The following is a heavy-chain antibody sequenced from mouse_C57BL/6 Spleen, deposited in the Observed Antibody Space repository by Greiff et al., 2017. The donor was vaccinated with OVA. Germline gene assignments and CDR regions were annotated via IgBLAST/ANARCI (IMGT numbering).Heavy chain of an antibody. D-gene: IGHD1-1*01. CDR1: GYTFTDYY. J-gene: IGHJ2*01. CDR2: INPYNGGT. CDR3: ARAIYYYGSYYFDY. Sequence: VQLQQSGPVLVKPGASVKMSCKASGYTFTDYYMNWVKQSHGKSLEWIGVINPYNGGTSYNQKFKGKATLTVDKSSSTAYMELNSLTSEDSAVYYCARAIYYYGSYYFDYWGQGTTLTVSS. V-gene: IGHV1-19*01.